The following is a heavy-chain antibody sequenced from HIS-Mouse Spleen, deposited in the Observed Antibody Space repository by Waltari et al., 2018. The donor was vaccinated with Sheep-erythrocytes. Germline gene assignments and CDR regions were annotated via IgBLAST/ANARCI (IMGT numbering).Heavy chain of an antibody. CDR2: SSPSLGIA. Sequence: QVQLVQSGAEVKKPGSSVKVSCKASGGTFSSYAISWLRQAPGQGLEWMGRSSPSLGIANYAHKFQGRVTITADKSTSTAYMELSSLRSEDTAVYYCAQTGATTPHFDYWGQGTLVTVSS. D-gene: IGHD1-26*01. CDR3: AQTGATTPHFDY. V-gene: IGHV1-69*04. CDR1: GGTFSSYA. J-gene: IGHJ4*02.